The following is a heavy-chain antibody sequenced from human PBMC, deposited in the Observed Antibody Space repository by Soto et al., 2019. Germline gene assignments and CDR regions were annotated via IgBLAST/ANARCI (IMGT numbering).Heavy chain of an antibody. J-gene: IGHJ6*02. D-gene: IGHD2-2*02. Sequence: SETLSLTCAVYGGSFSGYYWSWIRQPPGKGLEWIGEINHSGSTNYNPSLKSRVTISVDTSKNQFSLKLSSVTAADTAVYYCAGFRGYCSSTSCYRNYYYYYGMDVWGQGTTVTV. CDR2: INHSGST. CDR1: GGSFSGYY. V-gene: IGHV4-34*01. CDR3: AGFRGYCSSTSCYRNYYYYYGMDV.